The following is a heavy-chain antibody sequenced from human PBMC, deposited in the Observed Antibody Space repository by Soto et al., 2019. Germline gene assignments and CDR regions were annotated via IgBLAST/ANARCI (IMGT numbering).Heavy chain of an antibody. Sequence: GGSLRLSCAASGFTFSSYSMNWVRQAPGKGLEWVSYISSSSSTIYYADSVKGRFTISRDNAKNSLYLQMNSLRDEDTAVYYCARDSRPYNKIWSGYPTQFDYWGQGTLVTVSS. CDR3: ARDSRPYNKIWSGYPTQFDY. D-gene: IGHD3-3*01. V-gene: IGHV3-48*02. CDR2: ISSSSSTI. CDR1: GFTFSSYS. J-gene: IGHJ4*02.